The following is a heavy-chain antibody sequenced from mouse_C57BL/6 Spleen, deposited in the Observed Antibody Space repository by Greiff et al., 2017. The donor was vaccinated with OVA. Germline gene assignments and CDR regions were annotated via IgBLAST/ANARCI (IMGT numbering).Heavy chain of an antibody. CDR3: ARDGDYGSSFAWFAY. D-gene: IGHD1-1*01. CDR2: ISYDGSN. CDR1: GYSITSGYY. Sequence: ESGPGLVKPSQSLSLTCSVTGYSITSGYYWNWIRQFPGNKLEWMGYISYDGSNNYNPSLKNRISITRDTSKNQCFLKLNSVTTEDTATYYCARDGDYGSSFAWFAYWGQGTLVTVSA. V-gene: IGHV3-6*01. J-gene: IGHJ3*01.